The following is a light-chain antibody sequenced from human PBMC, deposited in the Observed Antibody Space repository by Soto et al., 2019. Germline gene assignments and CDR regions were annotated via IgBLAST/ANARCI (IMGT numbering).Light chain of an antibody. V-gene: IGLV2-23*02. J-gene: IGLJ2*01. CDR2: EVN. CDR3: CSYAPVNTPV. Sequence: QSALTQPGSVSGSPGQSITISCTGTSSDVGSFYLVSWYQQYPRKAPKLLIYEVNKRPSGVSNRFSGSKSGNTASLTISGLQAEDEANYYCCSYAPVNTPVFGGGTQLTVL. CDR1: SSDVGSFYL.